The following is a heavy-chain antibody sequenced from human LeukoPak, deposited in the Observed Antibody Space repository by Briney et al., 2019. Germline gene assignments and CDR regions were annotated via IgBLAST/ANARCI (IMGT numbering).Heavy chain of an antibody. V-gene: IGHV1-58*02. CDR2: IVVGSGNT. J-gene: IGHJ4*02. Sequence: ASVKVSCKASGYTFTGYAMNWVRQAPGQGLEWMGWIVVGSGNTNYAQKFQERVTITRDMSTSTAYMELSSLRSEDTAVYYCAADRSSGWNGGDYWGQGTLVTVSS. D-gene: IGHD6-19*01. CDR3: AADRSSGWNGGDY. CDR1: GYTFTGYA.